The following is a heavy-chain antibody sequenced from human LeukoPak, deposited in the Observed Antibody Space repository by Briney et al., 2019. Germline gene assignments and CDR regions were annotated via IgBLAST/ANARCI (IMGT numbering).Heavy chain of an antibody. V-gene: IGHV5-51*01. CDR3: ARHGSSSWPVDY. D-gene: IGHD6-13*01. CDR2: IYPGDSDT. Sequence: GESLKISCQGSGFTFTHYWIAWVRQMPGKGLEWMGMIYPGDSDTRYSPSFQGQVTISADKSISTTYFQWSSLKASDTAMYYCARHGSSSWPVDYWGQGTLVTVSS. CDR1: GFTFTHYW. J-gene: IGHJ4*02.